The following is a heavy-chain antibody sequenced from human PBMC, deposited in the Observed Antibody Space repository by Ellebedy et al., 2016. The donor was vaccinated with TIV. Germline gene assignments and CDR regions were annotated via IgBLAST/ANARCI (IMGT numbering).Heavy chain of an antibody. Sequence: ASVKVSXXASGGSFSSYAINWVRQAPGQGLEWMGWINPNSGGTNYAQKFQGWVTMTRDTSISTAYMEVSRLRSEDTAFYYCARAGFSGAAAKLYYFDYWGQGTLVTVSS. CDR1: GGSFSSYA. J-gene: IGHJ4*02. CDR2: INPNSGGT. V-gene: IGHV1-2*04. D-gene: IGHD6-13*01. CDR3: ARAGFSGAAAKLYYFDY.